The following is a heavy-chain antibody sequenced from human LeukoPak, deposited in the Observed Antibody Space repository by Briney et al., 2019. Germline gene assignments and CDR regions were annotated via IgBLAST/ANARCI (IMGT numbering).Heavy chain of an antibody. J-gene: IGHJ4*02. CDR3: ASDREDTANLHSFDY. D-gene: IGHD5-18*01. V-gene: IGHV3-30-3*01. CDR2: ISYDGSNK. Sequence: PGRSLRLSCAASGFTFGSYAMHWVRQAPGKGLEWVAVISYDGSNKYYADSVNGRFTISRDNPKITLYLQLHSLRVEDTALYYCASDREDTANLHSFDYWGQGTLVTVSS. CDR1: GFTFGSYA.